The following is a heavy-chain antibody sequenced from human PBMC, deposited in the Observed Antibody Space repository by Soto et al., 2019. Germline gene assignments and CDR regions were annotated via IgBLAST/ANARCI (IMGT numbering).Heavy chain of an antibody. Sequence: SETLSLTCAVYGGSFSGYYWSWIRQPPGKGLEWIGEINHSGSTNYNPSLKSRVTISVDTSKNQFSLKLSSVTAADTAVYYCARGRLTGRGTSDYWGQGTLVTVSS. J-gene: IGHJ4*02. CDR2: INHSGST. CDR3: ARGRLTGRGTSDY. V-gene: IGHV4-34*01. D-gene: IGHD7-27*01. CDR1: GGSFSGYY.